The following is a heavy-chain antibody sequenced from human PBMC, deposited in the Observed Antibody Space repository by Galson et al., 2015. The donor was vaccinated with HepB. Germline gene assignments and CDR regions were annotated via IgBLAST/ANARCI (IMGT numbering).Heavy chain of an antibody. CDR2: IKLDGSEK. CDR1: GFTFSSYW. CDR3: AKNPARIAAAGTPDY. D-gene: IGHD6-13*01. J-gene: IGHJ4*02. V-gene: IGHV3-7*03. Sequence: SLRLSCAASGFTFSSYWMSWVRQAPGKGLQWVANIKLDGSEKYYVDSVKGRFTISRDNPKNSLYLQMNSLRAEDTAVYYCAKNPARIAAAGTPDYWGQGTLVTVSS.